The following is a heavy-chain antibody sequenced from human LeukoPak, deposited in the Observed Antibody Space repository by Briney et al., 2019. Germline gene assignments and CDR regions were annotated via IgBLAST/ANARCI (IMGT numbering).Heavy chain of an antibody. Sequence: GASVKVSCKASGGTFSTSVISWVRQAPGQGLEWMGIINPSGGSTSYAQKFQGRVTMTRDTSTSTVYIELSSLRSEDTAVYYCARDSRRTGSTPLGYWGQGTLVTVSS. CDR2: INPSGGST. CDR3: ARDSRRTGSTPLGY. V-gene: IGHV1-46*01. CDR1: GGTFSTSV. D-gene: IGHD2-2*01. J-gene: IGHJ4*02.